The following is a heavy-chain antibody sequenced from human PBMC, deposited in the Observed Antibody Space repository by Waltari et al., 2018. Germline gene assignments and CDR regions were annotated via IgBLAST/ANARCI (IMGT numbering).Heavy chain of an antibody. V-gene: IGHV1-18*01. CDR1: DDTFASAG. J-gene: IGHJ4*02. Sequence: QVQVVQSGAEVKKPGASVRVSCKTADDTFASAGFNWVRRAPGQGLEWMGWITTHNGNVNYARKFQGRVTLTKDPSTSTVFLEVRNLTSHDTAVYYCARDLFSRHFLAEPAFWGQGTLVTVSS. CDR3: ARDLFSRHFLAEPAF. CDR2: ITTHNGNV. D-gene: IGHD3-3*02.